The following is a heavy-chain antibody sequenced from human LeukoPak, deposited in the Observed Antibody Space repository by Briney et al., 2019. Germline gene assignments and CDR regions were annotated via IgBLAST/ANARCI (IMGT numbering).Heavy chain of an antibody. V-gene: IGHV3-66*04. Sequence: GGSLRLSCAASGFSVSNDYMTWVRQAPGKGLEWVTVIYSGGNTYYADSVKGRFTISRGNSKNTLYLQMKSLRADDTAMYYCARHSYGWIYGMDVWGQGTTVTVSS. CDR3: ARHSYGWIYGMDV. CDR1: GFSVSNDY. J-gene: IGHJ6*01. D-gene: IGHD3-16*01. CDR2: IYSGGNT.